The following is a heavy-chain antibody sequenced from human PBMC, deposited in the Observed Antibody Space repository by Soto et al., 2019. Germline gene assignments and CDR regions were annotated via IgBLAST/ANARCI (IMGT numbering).Heavy chain of an antibody. J-gene: IGHJ4*02. CDR2: IIPIFTRT. D-gene: IGHD2-15*01. Sequence: QLQLVQSGTEVKEPGSSVKVSCKASGGTFSTSSFVWVRQGPGQGLELMGGIIPIFTRTNFAQKFQGRVTFSADESTRTTYMELRSLTSEDTAIYYCARDVVRSTAGDSWGQGTLVTVSS. CDR3: ARDVVRSTAGDS. V-gene: IGHV1-69*01. CDR1: GGTFSTSS.